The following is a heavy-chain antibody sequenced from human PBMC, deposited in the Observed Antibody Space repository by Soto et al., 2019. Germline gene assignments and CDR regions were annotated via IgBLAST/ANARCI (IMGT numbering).Heavy chain of an antibody. D-gene: IGHD5-18*01. CDR1: GGSISSYY. CDR3: ARMGAAMVTYYYFDY. Sequence: PSETLSLTCTVSGGSISSYYWSWIRQPPGKGLEWIGYIYYSGSTNYNPSLKSRATISVDTSKNQFSLKLSSVTAADTAVYYCARMGAAMVTYYYFDYWGQGTLVTSPQ. CDR2: IYYSGST. J-gene: IGHJ4*02. V-gene: IGHV4-59*01.